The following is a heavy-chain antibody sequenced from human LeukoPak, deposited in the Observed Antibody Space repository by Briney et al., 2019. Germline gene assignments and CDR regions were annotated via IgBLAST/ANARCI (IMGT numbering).Heavy chain of an antibody. CDR2: IKRDGTT. CDR1: GFTVGTYY. J-gene: IGHJ4*02. CDR3: AKAGGGYSSSWYVDY. V-gene: IGHV3-74*01. Sequence: PGGSLRLSCAASGFTVGTYYMHWVRQAPGKGLLWVSRIKRDGTTSYADSVMGRFTISRDDAKNTLSLHMNGLRAEDTGVYYCAKAGGGYSSSWYVDYWGQGTLVTVSS. D-gene: IGHD6-13*01.